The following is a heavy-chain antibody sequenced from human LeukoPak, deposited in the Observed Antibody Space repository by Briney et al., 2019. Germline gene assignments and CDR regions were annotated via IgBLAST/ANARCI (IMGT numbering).Heavy chain of an antibody. Sequence: SETLSLTCAVYGGSFRGYYWSWIRQPPGKGLAWIGEINDSGSTHYNTSLNSRVTISVDTSKNQVYLKLSSVTAADTAIYYCARGVSHRNFDWLFYWGQGTLVTVSS. CDR2: INDSGST. J-gene: IGHJ4*02. CDR1: GGSFRGYY. CDR3: ARGVSHRNFDWLFY. D-gene: IGHD3-9*01. V-gene: IGHV4-34*01.